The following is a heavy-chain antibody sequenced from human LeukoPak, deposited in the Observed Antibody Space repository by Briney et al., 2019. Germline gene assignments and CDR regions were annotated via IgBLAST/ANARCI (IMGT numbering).Heavy chain of an antibody. D-gene: IGHD1-1*01. Sequence: SGGSLRLSCAASGFTFSSYVMRWVRQAPGKGLEYVSAISSNGRTTYYANSVKGRFTISRDNSKNTLYLQMGSLRAEDMAVYYCARVKGTGTYFDYWGQGTLVTVSS. CDR1: GFTFSSYV. V-gene: IGHV3-64*01. CDR3: ARVKGTGTYFDY. CDR2: ISSNGRTT. J-gene: IGHJ4*02.